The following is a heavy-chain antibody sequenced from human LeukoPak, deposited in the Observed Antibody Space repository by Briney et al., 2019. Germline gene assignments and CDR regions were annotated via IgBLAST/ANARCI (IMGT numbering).Heavy chain of an antibody. CDR1: GFTFSSYG. CDR3: AKATRAVQGIFDY. D-gene: IGHD5-12*01. V-gene: IGHV3-30*18. J-gene: IGHJ4*02. Sequence: PGGSLRLSCAASGFTFSSYGMHWVRQAPGEGLEWVAVISYDGSNKYYADSVKGRFTISRDNSKNTLYLQMNSLRAEDTAVYYCAKATRAVQGIFDYWGQGTLVTVSS. CDR2: ISYDGSNK.